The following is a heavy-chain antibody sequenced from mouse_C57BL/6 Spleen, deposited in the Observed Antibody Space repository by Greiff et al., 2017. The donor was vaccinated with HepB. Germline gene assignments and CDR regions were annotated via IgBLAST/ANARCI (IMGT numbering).Heavy chain of an antibody. V-gene: IGHV1-69*01. J-gene: IGHJ1*03. CDR2: IDPSDSYT. Sequence: QVHVKQPGAELVMPGASVKLSCKASGYTFTSYWMHWVKQRPGQGIEWIGEIDPSDSYTNYNQKFKGKSPLTVDKSSSTAYMQLSSLTSEDSAVYYCARGYYGSSYWYFDVWGTGTTVTVSS. CDR1: GYTFTSYW. CDR3: ARGYYGSSYWYFDV. D-gene: IGHD1-1*01.